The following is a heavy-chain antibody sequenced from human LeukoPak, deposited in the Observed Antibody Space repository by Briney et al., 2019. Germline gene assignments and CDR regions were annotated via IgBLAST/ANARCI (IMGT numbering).Heavy chain of an antibody. CDR2: INLSAGST. V-gene: IGHV1-46*01. Sequence: ASVKVSCKASGYTFTSYYMNWVRQAPGQGLEWMGIINLSAGSTTYAQKFQGRVTMTRDTSTSTVYMELSSLRSEDTAVYYCARDSADYGDYDYWGQGTLVTVSS. CDR1: GYTFTSYY. CDR3: ARDSADYGDYDY. J-gene: IGHJ4*02. D-gene: IGHD4-17*01.